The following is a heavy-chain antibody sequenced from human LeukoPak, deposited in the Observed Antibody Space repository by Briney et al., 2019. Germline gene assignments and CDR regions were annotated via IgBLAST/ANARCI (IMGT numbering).Heavy chain of an antibody. CDR2: IYSGGTA. Sequence: PGGSLRLSCKASGFTVSNNYMNWVRQAPGKGLEWVALIYSGGTANYADSVKGRFTISRDNSKNTLYLQMTNVRVEDTAVYYCARDPPGIAASVSGGWDQGTLVTVSS. CDR3: ARDPPGIAASVSGG. D-gene: IGHD6-13*01. V-gene: IGHV3-53*01. CDR1: GFTVSNNY. J-gene: IGHJ4*02.